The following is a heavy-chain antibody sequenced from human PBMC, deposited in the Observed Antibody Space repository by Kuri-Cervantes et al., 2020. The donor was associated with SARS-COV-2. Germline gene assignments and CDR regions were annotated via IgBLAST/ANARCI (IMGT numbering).Heavy chain of an antibody. CDR1: GYSFNDYY. V-gene: IGHV1-2*04. Sequence: ASVKVSCKASGYSFNDYYIYWVRQAPGQGLEWMGWINPNSGGTNSAQKFQVWVIMTRDTSISTAYMELSRLRSDDTAVYYCARGPSWGYFWGTYRGGWDSFDIWGQGTTVTVSS. CDR3: ARGPSWGYFWGTYRGGWDSFDI. CDR2: INPNSGGT. D-gene: IGHD3-16*02. J-gene: IGHJ3*02.